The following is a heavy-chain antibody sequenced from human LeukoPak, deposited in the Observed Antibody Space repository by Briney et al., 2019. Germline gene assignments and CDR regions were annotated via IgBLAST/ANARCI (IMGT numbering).Heavy chain of an antibody. D-gene: IGHD6-6*01. CDR3: AKAIGGIAARPSEN. CDR2: ISGSGGST. J-gene: IGHJ4*02. V-gene: IGHV3-23*01. Sequence: GGSLRLSCAASGFTFSSYAMGWVRQAPGKGLEWVSAISGSGGSTYYADSVKGRFTISRDNSKNTLYLQMNSLRAEDTAVYYCAKAIGGIAARPSENWGQGTLVTVSS. CDR1: GFTFSSYA.